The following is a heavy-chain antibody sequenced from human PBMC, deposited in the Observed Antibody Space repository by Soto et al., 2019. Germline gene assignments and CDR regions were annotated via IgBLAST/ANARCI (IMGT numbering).Heavy chain of an antibody. J-gene: IGHJ5*02. CDR2: IYYSGST. Sequence: QLQLQESGPGLVKPSETLSLTCTVSGGSISSSSYYWGWIRQPPGKGLEWIGSIYYSGSTYYNPSLKSRVTISVDTSKNQFSLKLSSVTAADTAVYYCARQLAPGYCSSTSCYDPDGGFDPWGQGTLVTVSS. CDR1: GGSISSSSYY. V-gene: IGHV4-39*01. D-gene: IGHD2-2*01. CDR3: ARQLAPGYCSSTSCYDPDGGFDP.